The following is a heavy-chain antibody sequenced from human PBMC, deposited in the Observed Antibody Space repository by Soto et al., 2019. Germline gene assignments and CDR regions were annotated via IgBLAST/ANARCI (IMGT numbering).Heavy chain of an antibody. D-gene: IGHD2-2*01. V-gene: IGHV3-23*01. Sequence: HPGGSLRLSCAASGFTFTYAMSWVRQAPGKGLKWVSAISGSGGSTYYADSVKGRFTISRDNSKNTLYLQMNSLRAEDTAVYYCAKDLGLPSTMWGNFDLWGRGTLVTVSS. CDR1: GFTFTYA. CDR3: AKDLGLPSTMWGNFDL. CDR2: ISGSGGST. J-gene: IGHJ2*01.